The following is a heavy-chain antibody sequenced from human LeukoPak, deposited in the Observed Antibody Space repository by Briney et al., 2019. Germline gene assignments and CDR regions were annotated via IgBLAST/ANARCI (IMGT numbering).Heavy chain of an antibody. Sequence: ASVTVSCKVSGYTLTELSMHWVRQAPGKGLEWMGGFDPEDGETIYAQKFQGRVTMTEDTSTDTAYMELSSLRSEDTAVYYCATVARFISGSYYFDYWGQGTLVTVSS. CDR1: GYTLTELS. CDR2: FDPEDGET. J-gene: IGHJ4*02. CDR3: ATVARFISGSYYFDY. V-gene: IGHV1-24*01. D-gene: IGHD1-26*01.